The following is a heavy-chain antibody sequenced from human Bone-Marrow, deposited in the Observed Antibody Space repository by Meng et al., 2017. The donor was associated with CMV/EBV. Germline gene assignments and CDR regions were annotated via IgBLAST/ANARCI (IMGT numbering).Heavy chain of an antibody. J-gene: IGHJ6*02. CDR1: GFTVSSNY. CDR3: AREGSYYDILTGNDNVFGYYNYAMDV. Sequence: GESLKISCAASGFTVSSNYMSWVRQAPGKGLEWVSVIYSGGSTYYADSVKGRFTISRDNSKNTLFLQMISLRPEDTAVYYCAREGSYYDILTGNDNVFGYYNYAMDVWGQGTTVTVSS. V-gene: IGHV3-53*05. CDR2: IYSGGST. D-gene: IGHD3-9*01.